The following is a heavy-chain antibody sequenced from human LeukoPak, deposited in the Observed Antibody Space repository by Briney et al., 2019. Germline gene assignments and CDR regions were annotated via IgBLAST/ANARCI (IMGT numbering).Heavy chain of an antibody. Sequence: GGSLRLSCAASGFAFSIYAMSWVRQAPGQGLEWMGGIIPIFGTANYAQKFQGRVTITADESTSTAYMELSSLRPEDTAVYYCASPEVTMIVVVPNNAFDIWGQGTMVTVSS. D-gene: IGHD3-22*01. CDR2: IIPIFGTA. J-gene: IGHJ3*02. CDR1: GFAFSIYA. V-gene: IGHV1-69*01. CDR3: ASPEVTMIVVVPNNAFDI.